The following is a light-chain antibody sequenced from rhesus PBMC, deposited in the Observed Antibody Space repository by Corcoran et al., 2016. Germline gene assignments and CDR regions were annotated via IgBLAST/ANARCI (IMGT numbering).Light chain of an antibody. Sequence: DIQMSQSPSSLSASVGDKVTITCRASQDISNALAWYQQKPGKAPKVLIYAASTLESGGPSRFRGSRYGTDCTLTISNLQPEDFATYYCQQGYSTPYSFGQGTKLEIK. CDR3: QQGYSTPYS. CDR1: QDISNA. J-gene: IGKJ2*01. V-gene: IGKV1-33*02. CDR2: AAS.